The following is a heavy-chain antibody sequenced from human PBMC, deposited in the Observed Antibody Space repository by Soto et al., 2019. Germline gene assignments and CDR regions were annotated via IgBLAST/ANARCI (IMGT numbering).Heavy chain of an antibody. CDR2: INHSGGT. V-gene: IGHV4-34*01. D-gene: IGHD3-22*01. CDR1: GGSFSGFY. J-gene: IGHJ4*02. CDR3: ARQGDSSGATFDY. Sequence: SETLSLTCAVYGGSFSGFYWSWIRQPPGKGLEWIGEINHSGGTKYNPSLKSRVTMSVDTSKNQFSLKLTSVTAADTAVYYCARQGDSSGATFDYWGQGTLVTVSS.